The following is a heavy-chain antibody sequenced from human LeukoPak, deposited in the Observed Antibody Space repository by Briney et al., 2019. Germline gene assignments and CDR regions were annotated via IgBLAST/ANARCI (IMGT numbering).Heavy chain of an antibody. V-gene: IGHV4-61*02. J-gene: IGHJ3*02. Sequence: PSETLSLTCTVSGGPISSGSYYWSWIRQPAGKGLEWIGRIYTSGSTNYNPSLKSRVTISVDTSKNQFSLKLSSVTAADTAVYYCARDHLYSSGWYLGYDAFDIWGQGTMVTVSS. D-gene: IGHD6-19*01. CDR2: IYTSGST. CDR1: GGPISSGSYY. CDR3: ARDHLYSSGWYLGYDAFDI.